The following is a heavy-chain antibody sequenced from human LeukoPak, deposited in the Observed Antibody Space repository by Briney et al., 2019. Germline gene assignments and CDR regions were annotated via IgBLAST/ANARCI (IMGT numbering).Heavy chain of an antibody. CDR3: THYSSGWY. D-gene: IGHD6-19*01. CDR2: IRPKFEGGTA. Sequence: GGSLRLSCAASGFTFSSYAMSWVRQAPGKGLEWVGRIRPKFEGGTADYAVAVKGRFIISRDDSKNTLYLQMNSLKIEDTAMYYCTHYSSGWYLGQGTLVTVSS. J-gene: IGHJ4*02. V-gene: IGHV3-15*01. CDR1: GFTFSSYA.